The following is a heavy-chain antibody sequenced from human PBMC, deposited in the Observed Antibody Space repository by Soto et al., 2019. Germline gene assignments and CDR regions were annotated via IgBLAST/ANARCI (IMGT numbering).Heavy chain of an antibody. CDR3: AGGNCSSTSCYRDYYYYYGMDV. CDR1: GYTFTSYG. J-gene: IGHJ6*02. CDR2: ISAYNGNT. D-gene: IGHD2-2*02. V-gene: IGHV1-18*04. Sequence: QVQLVQSGAEVKKPGASVKVSCKASGYTFTSYGISWVRQAPGQGLEWMGWISAYNGNTNYAQKLQGRVTMTTDTSTSTDYMELRSLRSDDTAVYYCAGGNCSSTSCYRDYYYYYGMDVWGQGTTVTVSS.